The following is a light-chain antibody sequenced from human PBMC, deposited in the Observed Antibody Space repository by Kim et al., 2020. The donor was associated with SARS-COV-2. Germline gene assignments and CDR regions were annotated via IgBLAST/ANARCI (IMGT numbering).Light chain of an antibody. J-gene: IGKJ5*01. CDR2: GAS. Sequence: EIVLTQSPGTLSLSPGEIATLSCRASQSVSSNSLAWYQQKGGQAPRLLIYGASNSATGIPDRFSGRGSATDFTLTISRLEPEDFALYYCQYYGSSLITFGQGTRLEIK. CDR1: QSVSSNS. V-gene: IGKV3-20*01. CDR3: QYYGSSLIT.